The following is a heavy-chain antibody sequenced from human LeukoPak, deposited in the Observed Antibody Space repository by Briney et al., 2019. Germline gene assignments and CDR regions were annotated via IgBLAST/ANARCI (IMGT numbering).Heavy chain of an antibody. CDR1: GGSISSSSYY. D-gene: IGHD3-16*02. CDR3: ARDKITFGGVIVQPFDY. Sequence: SETLSLTCTVSGGSISSSSYYWAWIRQPPGKGLEWIGSIHYSGSTYYNPSLKSRVTISVDTSKNQFSLKLSSVTAADTAVYYCARDKITFGGVIVQPFDYWGQGTLVTVSS. V-gene: IGHV4-39*07. J-gene: IGHJ4*02. CDR2: IHYSGST.